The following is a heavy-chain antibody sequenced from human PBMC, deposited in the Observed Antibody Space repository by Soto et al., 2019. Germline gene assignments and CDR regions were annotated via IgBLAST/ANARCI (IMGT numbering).Heavy chain of an antibody. J-gene: IGHJ6*02. Sequence: PSETLSLTCTVSGGSISSYYWSWIRQPPGKGLEWIGYIYYSGSTNYNPSLKSRVTISVDTSKNQFSLKLSSVTAADTAVYYCARVLSDGFPNNYYYGMDVCGQGTTVTVSS. CDR1: GGSISSYY. V-gene: IGHV4-59*01. D-gene: IGHD3-10*01. CDR3: ARVLSDGFPNNYYYGMDV. CDR2: IYYSGST.